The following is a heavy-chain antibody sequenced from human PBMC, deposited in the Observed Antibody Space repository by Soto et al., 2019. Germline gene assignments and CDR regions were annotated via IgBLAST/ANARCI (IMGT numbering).Heavy chain of an antibody. V-gene: IGHV4-31*03. CDR3: ARDRARGDILTGYSRVQPYGMDV. J-gene: IGHJ6*02. D-gene: IGHD3-9*01. CDR2: IYYSGST. CDR1: GGSISSGGYY. Sequence: QVQLQESGPGLVKPSQTLSLTCTVSGGSISSGGYYWSWIRQHPGKGLEWIGYIYYSGSTYYNPSLKSRVTISVDTSKNQFSLKLSSVTAADTAVYYCARDRARGDILTGYSRVQPYGMDVWGQGTTVTVSS.